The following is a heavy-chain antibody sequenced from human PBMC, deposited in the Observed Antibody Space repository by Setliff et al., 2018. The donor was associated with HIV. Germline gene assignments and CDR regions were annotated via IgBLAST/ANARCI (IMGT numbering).Heavy chain of an antibody. CDR1: GGSFSGYY. D-gene: IGHD3-22*01. J-gene: IGHJ4*02. V-gene: IGHV4-34*01. Sequence: PSETLSLTCAVYGGSFSGYYWSWIRQPPGKGLEWIGEINHSGSTNYNPSLKSRVTISVDTSKNQFSLKLSSVTAADTAVYYCARGRGWSLGRYYYDSSGYPPFDYWGQGTLVTVSS. CDR2: INHSGST. CDR3: ARGRGWSLGRYYYDSSGYPPFDY.